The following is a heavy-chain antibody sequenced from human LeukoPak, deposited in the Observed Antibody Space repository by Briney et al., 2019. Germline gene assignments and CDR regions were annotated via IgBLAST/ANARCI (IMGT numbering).Heavy chain of an antibody. CDR2: IIPLFGTT. V-gene: IGHV1-69*13. D-gene: IGHD5-18*01. J-gene: IGHJ4*02. Sequence: ASVKVSCKASGDIFTNFAISWVRQAPGQGLELMGGIIPLFGTTNYAQKFQGRVTTTADESTRTAYMELSSLRSEDTAIYYCARVPAMVLRYYFDYWGQGTLVTVSS. CDR3: ARVPAMVLRYYFDY. CDR1: GDIFTNFA.